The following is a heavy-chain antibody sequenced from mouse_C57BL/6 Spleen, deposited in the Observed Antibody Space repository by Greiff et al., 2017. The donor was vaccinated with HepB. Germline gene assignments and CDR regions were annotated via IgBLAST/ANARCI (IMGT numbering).Heavy chain of an antibody. CDR2: IYPRSGNT. CDR1: GYTFTSYG. D-gene: IGHD2-4*01. J-gene: IGHJ3*01. CDR3: ARQIYYDYDGAY. V-gene: IGHV1-81*01. Sequence: QVHVKQSGAELARPGASVKLSCKASGYTFTSYGISWVKQRTGQGLEWIGEIYPRSGNTYYNEKFKGKATLTADKSSSTAYMELRSLTSEDSAVYFCARQIYYDYDGAYWGQGTLVTVSA.